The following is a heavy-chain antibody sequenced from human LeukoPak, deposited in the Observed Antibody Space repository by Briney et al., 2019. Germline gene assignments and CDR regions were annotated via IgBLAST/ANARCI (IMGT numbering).Heavy chain of an antibody. CDR1: GGSFSGYY. D-gene: IGHD1-14*01. Sequence: SETLSLTCAVYGGSFSGYYWSWIRQPPGKGLEWIGEINHSGSTNYNPSLKSRVTISVDTSKNQFSLKLSSVTAADTAVYYCARQHGRRDMDVWGKGTTVTVSS. CDR3: ARQHGRRDMDV. V-gene: IGHV4-34*01. CDR2: INHSGST. J-gene: IGHJ6*03.